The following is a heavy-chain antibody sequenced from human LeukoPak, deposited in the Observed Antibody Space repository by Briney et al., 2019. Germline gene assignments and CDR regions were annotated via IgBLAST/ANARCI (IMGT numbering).Heavy chain of an antibody. CDR3: ARVFDS. CDR1: GGSVSTSDYY. J-gene: IGHJ4*02. V-gene: IGHV4-39*07. Sequence: SESLSLTCTVSGGSVSTSDYYWGWLRQSPVKGLEWIGDVFYTGKTNYNPSLRGRATISIDTSKNQFSLKLTYVTAADSAVYYCARVFDSWGQGTLVTVSS. CDR2: VFYTGKT.